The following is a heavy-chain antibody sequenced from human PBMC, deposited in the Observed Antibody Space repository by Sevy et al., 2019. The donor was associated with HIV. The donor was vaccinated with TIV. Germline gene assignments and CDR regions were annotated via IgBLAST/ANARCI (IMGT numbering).Heavy chain of an antibody. V-gene: IGHV3-7*03. CDR2: IKKDGSEK. J-gene: IGHJ6*02. CDR1: GFTFSSYW. D-gene: IGHD2-2*01. Sequence: GGSLRLSCAASGFTFSSYWMSWVRQAPGKGLEWVANIKKDGSEKYYVDSVKGRFTISRDNAKNSLYLQMNSLRAEDTAVYYRARDCSSSSCLWGMDVWGQGTTVTVSS. CDR3: ARDCSSSSCLWGMDV.